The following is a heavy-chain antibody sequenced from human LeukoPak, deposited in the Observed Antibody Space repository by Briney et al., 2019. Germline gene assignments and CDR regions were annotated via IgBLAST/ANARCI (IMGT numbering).Heavy chain of an antibody. Sequence: PGGSLRLSCAASGFTVSSNYMSWVRQAPGKGLECVSVIYSGGSTYYADSVKGRFTISRDNSKNTLYFQMNSLRAEDTAVYYCARGFGIAAAGTKFDYWGQGTLVTVSS. CDR1: GFTVSSNY. CDR2: IYSGGST. V-gene: IGHV3-66*02. J-gene: IGHJ4*02. D-gene: IGHD6-13*01. CDR3: ARGFGIAAAGTKFDY.